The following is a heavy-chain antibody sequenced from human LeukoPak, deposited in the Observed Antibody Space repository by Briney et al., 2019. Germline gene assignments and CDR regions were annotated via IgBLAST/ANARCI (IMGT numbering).Heavy chain of an antibody. J-gene: IGHJ4*02. CDR1: SGAISTSHW. CDR3: ATKVSTDPHYFDY. CDR2: IYGSGNT. Sequence: PSETLSLTCTVSSGAISTSHWLSWVRQPPGKGLEWIGEIYGSGNTNYNPSLKSRVTMSVDKTRIHLSLKLHSVTAADTAVYYCATKVSTDPHYFDYWGQGILVTVSS. V-gene: IGHV4-4*02. D-gene: IGHD5/OR15-5a*01.